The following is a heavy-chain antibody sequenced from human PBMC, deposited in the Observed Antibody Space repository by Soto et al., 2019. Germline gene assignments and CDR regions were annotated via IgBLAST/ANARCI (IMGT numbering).Heavy chain of an antibody. CDR3: ARDRGCSRSNFDY. J-gene: IGHJ4*02. Sequence: QVQLVQSGAEVKKPGASVKVSCKASGYTFTGYYMHWVRQAPGQGLEWMGWINPNSGGTNYAQKFQGWVTMTRDTSSSTAYMELSRLRSDDTAVYYCARDRGCSRSNFDYWGQGTLVTVSS. CDR2: INPNSGGT. D-gene: IGHD2-15*01. CDR1: GYTFTGYY. V-gene: IGHV1-2*04.